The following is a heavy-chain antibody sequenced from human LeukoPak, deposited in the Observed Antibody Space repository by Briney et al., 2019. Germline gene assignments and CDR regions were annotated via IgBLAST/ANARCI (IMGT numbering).Heavy chain of an antibody. V-gene: IGHV4-59*08. CDR1: GGSISSYY. CDR2: IYYSGST. D-gene: IGHD6-13*01. CDR3: ASHRSRIAEAGIVDS. J-gene: IGHJ4*02. Sequence: PSETLSLTCTVSGGSISSYYWSWIRQPPGKGLEWIGYIYYSGSTNYNPSLKSRVTISVDTPKNQFSLKLRSVTAADTAVYYCASHRSRIAEAGIVDSWGRGTLVTVSS.